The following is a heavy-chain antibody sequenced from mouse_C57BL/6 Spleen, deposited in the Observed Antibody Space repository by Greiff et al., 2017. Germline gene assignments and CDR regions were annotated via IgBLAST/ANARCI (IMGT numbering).Heavy chain of an antibody. V-gene: IGHV1-64*01. CDR2: INPNSGST. D-gene: IGHD1-1*01. CDR3: ARSATTWVY. Sequence: QVQLQQPGAELVKPGASVKLSCKASGYTFTSYWMHWVKQRPGQGLEWIGRINPNSGSTNYNEKFKSKATLTVDKSSSTAYMQLSSLTSEDSAVYYCARSATTWVYWGQGTTLTVSS. CDR1: GYTFTSYW. J-gene: IGHJ2*01.